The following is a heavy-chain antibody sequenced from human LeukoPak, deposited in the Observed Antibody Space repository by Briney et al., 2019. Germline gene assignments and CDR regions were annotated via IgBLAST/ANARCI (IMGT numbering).Heavy chain of an antibody. D-gene: IGHD3-10*01. CDR3: ARHRYMVRGAYYFDY. CDR1: GGSISNYY. J-gene: IGHJ4*02. Sequence: SETLSLTCTISGGSISNYYWSWVRQLPGKGLEWIGYMHYSGITNNNPSLKSRVIISVDTSKNQFSLKLSSVTAADTAVYYCARHRYMVRGAYYFDYWGQGTLVTVSS. CDR2: MHYSGIT. V-gene: IGHV4-59*08.